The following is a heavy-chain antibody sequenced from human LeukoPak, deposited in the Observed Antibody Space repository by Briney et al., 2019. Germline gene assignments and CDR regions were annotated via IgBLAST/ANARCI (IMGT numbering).Heavy chain of an antibody. J-gene: IGHJ6*03. CDR1: GYIFTDYY. CDR3: ARDLEVWVAGSEHYYYYYYMDV. V-gene: IGHV1/OR15-1*04. Sequence: ASVKVSCKASGYIFTDYYMHWVRQAPGQELGWMGRINPNSGGTNYAQKFQGRVTMTRDTSISTAYMELSRLRSDDTAVYYCARDLEVWVAGSEHYYYYYYMDVWGKGTTVTVSS. D-gene: IGHD6-19*01. CDR2: INPNSGGT.